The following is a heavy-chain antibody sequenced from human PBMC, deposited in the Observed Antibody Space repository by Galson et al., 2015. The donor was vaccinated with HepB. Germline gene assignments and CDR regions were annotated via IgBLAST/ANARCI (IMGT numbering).Heavy chain of an antibody. V-gene: IGHV3-23*01. CDR2: MSGSGGTT. Sequence: SLRLSCAASGFTFGNYAMSWVRQAPGEGLQWVSVMSGSGGTTYYADSVKGRFTISRDNSKNTLYLQMNSLRAEDTAVYYCAKASPGSQLYDSWGQGTLVTVSS. D-gene: IGHD2-2*01. CDR1: GFTFGNYA. J-gene: IGHJ4*02. CDR3: AKASPGSQLYDS.